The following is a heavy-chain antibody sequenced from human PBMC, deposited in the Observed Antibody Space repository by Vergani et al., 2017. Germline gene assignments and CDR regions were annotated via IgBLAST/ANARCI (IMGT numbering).Heavy chain of an antibody. V-gene: IGHV4-30-2*01. CDR1: GGSISSGGYS. CDR2: IYHSGST. J-gene: IGHJ4*02. CDR3: ARDVESGGGYDFDY. D-gene: IGHD3-3*01. Sequence: QLQLQESGSGLVKPSQTLSLTCAVSGGSISSGGYSWSWIRQPPGKGLEWIGYIYHSGSTYYNPSLKSRVTISVDRSKNQFSLKLSCVTAADTAVYDCARDVESGGGYDFDYGGQGTLVTVSS.